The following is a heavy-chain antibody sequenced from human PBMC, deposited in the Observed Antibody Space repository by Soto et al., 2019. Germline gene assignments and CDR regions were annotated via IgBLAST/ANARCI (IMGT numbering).Heavy chain of an antibody. CDR2: TYYRSKWYN. J-gene: IGHJ6*02. CDR1: GDSVSSDSAA. Sequence: PSQTLSLTCAISGDSVSSDSAAWNWIRQSPSRGLEWLGRTYYRSKWYNDYAVSVKSRITINPDTSKNQFSLQLNSVTPEDTAVYYCARFLMCELLRIISDYYYGMDVWGQGTTVTVSS. D-gene: IGHD1-26*01. CDR3: ARFLMCELLRIISDYYYGMDV. V-gene: IGHV6-1*01.